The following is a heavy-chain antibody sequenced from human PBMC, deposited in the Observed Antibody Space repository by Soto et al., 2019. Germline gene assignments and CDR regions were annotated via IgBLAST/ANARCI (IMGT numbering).Heavy chain of an antibody. CDR3: ARDSLYGLVHSVNNYIDF. V-gene: IGHV3-7*01. J-gene: IGHJ4*01. Sequence: GNLRLCCAAYGFNFHRYWMSWVRQAPGKGLEWLATIKTDASEKKYVDSVKGRFTVSRDNAKNSVYLQMDSLRSEDTAVYYCARDSLYGLVHSVNNYIDFRGPAPLVSLSS. CDR1: GFNFHRYW. D-gene: IGHD3-16*02. CDR2: IKTDASEK.